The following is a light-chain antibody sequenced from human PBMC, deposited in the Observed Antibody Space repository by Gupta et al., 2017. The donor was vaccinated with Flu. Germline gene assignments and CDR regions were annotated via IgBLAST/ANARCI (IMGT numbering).Light chain of an antibody. Sequence: DIKMTQSPSPLSASVGDRVTITCRASQDIRDDLGWYQQKPGKAPRRLIYSASTLQSEVPSRFSGSVYGTDFTLTISGLQPDDFATYYCLQHNTYPFTFGPGTKV. CDR1: QDIRDD. V-gene: IGKV1-17*01. CDR2: SAS. J-gene: IGKJ3*01. CDR3: LQHNTYPFT.